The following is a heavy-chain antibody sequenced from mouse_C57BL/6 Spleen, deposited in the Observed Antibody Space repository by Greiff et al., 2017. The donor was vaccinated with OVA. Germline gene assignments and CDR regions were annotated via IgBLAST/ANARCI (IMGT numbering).Heavy chain of an antibody. Sequence: QVQLKQPGAELVRPGTSVKLSCKASGYTFTSYWMHWVKQRPGQGLEWIGVIDPSDSYTNYNQKFKGKATLTVDTSSSTAYMQLSSLTSEDSAVYYCARSVRSIYDGWAYWGQGTLVTVSA. V-gene: IGHV1-59*01. D-gene: IGHD2-3*01. CDR2: IDPSDSYT. J-gene: IGHJ3*01. CDR1: GYTFTSYW. CDR3: ARSVRSIYDGWAY.